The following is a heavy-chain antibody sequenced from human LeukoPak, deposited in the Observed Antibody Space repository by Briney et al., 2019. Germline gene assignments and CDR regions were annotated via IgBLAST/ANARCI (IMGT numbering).Heavy chain of an antibody. V-gene: IGHV4-59*12. CDR2: IYYSGST. CDR1: GGSISSYY. CDR3: AKGGVGATPGAPYYYMDV. Sequence: SETLSLTCTVSGGSISSYYWSWIRQPPGKGLEWIGYIYYSGSTNYNPSLKSRVTISIDTSKNQFSLKLSSVTAADTAVYYCAKGGVGATPGAPYYYMDVWGKGTTVTVSS. D-gene: IGHD1-26*01. J-gene: IGHJ6*03.